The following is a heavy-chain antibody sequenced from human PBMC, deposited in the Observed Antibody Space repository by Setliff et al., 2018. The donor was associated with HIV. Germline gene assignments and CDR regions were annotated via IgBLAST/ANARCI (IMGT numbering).Heavy chain of an antibody. CDR2: IYYSGST. CDR3: ARYSPRGYTLTGPY. CDR1: GGSVSSGSYY. D-gene: IGHD6-25*01. Sequence: SETLSLTCTVSGGSVSSGSYYWSWIRQPPGKGLEGIGSIYYSGSTKHNPSLKSRVTISLDTSKNQFSLKLTSVTAADTAVYYCARYSPRGYTLTGPYWGQGTLVTVSS. V-gene: IGHV4-61*01. J-gene: IGHJ4*02.